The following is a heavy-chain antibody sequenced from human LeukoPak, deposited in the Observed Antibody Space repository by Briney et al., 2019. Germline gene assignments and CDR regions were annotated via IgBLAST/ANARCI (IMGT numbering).Heavy chain of an antibody. J-gene: IGHJ3*02. CDR1: GFTFSSYE. CDR3: ARKGNPGAFDI. CDR2: ISSSGSTI. V-gene: IGHV3-48*03. Sequence: PGGSLRLSCAASGFTFSSYEMNWVRQAPGKGLEWVSYISSSGSTIYYADSVKGRFTISRDNAKNSLYLQMNSLRAEDTAVYYCARKGNPGAFDIWGQGTRVTVSS.